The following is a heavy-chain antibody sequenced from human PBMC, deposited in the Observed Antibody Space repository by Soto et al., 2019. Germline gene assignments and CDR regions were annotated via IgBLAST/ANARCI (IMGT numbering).Heavy chain of an antibody. V-gene: IGHV1-2*02. Sequence: VASVKVSCKASGYTLTGYYIHWVRQAPGQGLEWMGCINPNSGGARYAQKFQDRVTMTRNTSIITAYMELSDLRSDDTGVYYCASTFVANYKWFDPWGQGTLVTVSS. CDR1: GYTLTGYY. J-gene: IGHJ5*02. D-gene: IGHD3-16*01. CDR2: INPNSGGA. CDR3: ASTFVANYKWFDP.